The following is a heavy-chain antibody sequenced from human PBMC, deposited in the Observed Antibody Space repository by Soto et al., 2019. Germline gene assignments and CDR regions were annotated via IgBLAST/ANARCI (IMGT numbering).Heavy chain of an antibody. J-gene: IGHJ4*02. CDR3: AKVHLYYYDSSGYYSGTY. CDR2: ISGSGGST. D-gene: IGHD3-22*01. CDR1: GFTFRSYA. Sequence: GGSLRLSCVVSGFTFRSYAVTWVRQAPGKGLEWVSAISGSGGSTYYADSVKGRFTISRDNSKNTLYLQMNSLRAEDTAVYYCAKVHLYYYDSSGYYSGTYWGQGTLVTVSS. V-gene: IGHV3-23*01.